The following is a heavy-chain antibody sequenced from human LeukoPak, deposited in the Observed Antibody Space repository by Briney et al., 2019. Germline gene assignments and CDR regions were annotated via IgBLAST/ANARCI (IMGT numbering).Heavy chain of an antibody. V-gene: IGHV3-30*04. Sequence: GGSLRLSCAASEFTFSNYAMHWVRQAPGKGLEWVALISYDGSNKYYADSVKGRFTISRDNSKNTLYLQMNSLRAEDTAVYYCARDLREIWFGELYTFEKLDFWGQGTLVTVSS. CDR1: EFTFSNYA. CDR2: ISYDGSNK. CDR3: ARDLREIWFGELYTFEKLDF. J-gene: IGHJ4*02. D-gene: IGHD3-10*01.